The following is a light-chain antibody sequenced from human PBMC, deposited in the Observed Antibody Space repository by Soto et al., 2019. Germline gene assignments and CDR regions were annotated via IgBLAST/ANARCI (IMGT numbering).Light chain of an antibody. CDR3: QQYNSLWT. V-gene: IGKV1-5*01. J-gene: IGKJ1*01. CDR1: QSISSW. CDR2: DAS. Sequence: DIQMTQSPSTLSASVGDRVTITCRASQSISSWLAWYQQKPGKAPKLLIYDASSLESGVPSRFSGXXXXXXXXLTISSLQPDDFATYYCQQYNSLWTFGQGTKVEIK.